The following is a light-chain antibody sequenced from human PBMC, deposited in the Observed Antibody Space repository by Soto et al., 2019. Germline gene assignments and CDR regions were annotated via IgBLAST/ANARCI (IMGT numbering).Light chain of an antibody. J-gene: IGKJ1*01. CDR1: QSVTSNY. CDR3: QQYGSSPRT. CDR2: GAS. V-gene: IGKV3-20*01. Sequence: EIVLTQSPGTLSLSPGERATLSCRASQSVTSNYLAWFQQKPGQAPRLLLFGASSRAPGIPDRFSGSGSGTDFTLTISRLEPEDFAVYYCQQYGSSPRTFGQGTKVEIK.